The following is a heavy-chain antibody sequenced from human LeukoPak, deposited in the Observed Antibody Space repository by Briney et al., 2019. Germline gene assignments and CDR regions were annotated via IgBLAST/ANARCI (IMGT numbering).Heavy chain of an antibody. V-gene: IGHV4-59*01. Sequence: SETLSLTCTVSGASITTYYWSWIRQPPGKGLEYIGQIHSSGNANYNPSLKSRVAMSLDASKNQFSLTVGSVTAADTAIYYCARDILDVGATHYFDYWGQGSLLTVSS. CDR2: IHSSGNA. J-gene: IGHJ4*02. CDR3: ARDILDVGATHYFDY. CDR1: GASITTYY. D-gene: IGHD1-26*01.